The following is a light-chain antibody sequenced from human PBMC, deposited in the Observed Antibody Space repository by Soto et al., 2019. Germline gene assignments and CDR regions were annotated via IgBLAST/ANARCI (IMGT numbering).Light chain of an antibody. Sequence: LVMTQAPDTIFVSRGLGSTLTGRASQTITRDLAWYVQTPGQAPRHVVYGASTFATGVPPRFTGSGSGTQFTLTIRGLQSEDFAVDYCQQYKSWPITIGQGTRRENK. J-gene: IGKJ5*01. CDR1: QTITRD. V-gene: IGKV3D-15*01. CDR2: GAS. CDR3: QQYKSWPIT.